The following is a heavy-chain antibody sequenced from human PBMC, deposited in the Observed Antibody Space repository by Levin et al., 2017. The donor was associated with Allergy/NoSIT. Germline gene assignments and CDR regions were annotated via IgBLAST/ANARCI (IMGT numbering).Heavy chain of an antibody. V-gene: IGHV3-7*01. CDR2: INPDETVK. D-gene: IGHD6-13*01. CDR1: GFRFSNYW. CDR3: ARNRGYVTYDY. Sequence: SGESLKISCAASGFRFSNYWMGWVRQAPGKGLEWVACINPDETVKYYVDSVKGRFTISRDNGGNSGYLQMNSLRAEDTAVYYCARNRGYVTYDYWGQGTLVTVSS. J-gene: IGHJ4*02.